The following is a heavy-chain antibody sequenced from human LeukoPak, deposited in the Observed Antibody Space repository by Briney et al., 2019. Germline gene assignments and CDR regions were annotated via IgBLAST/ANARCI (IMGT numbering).Heavy chain of an antibody. D-gene: IGHD3-3*01. CDR3: ARDPPYYDFWSGYYDY. J-gene: IGHJ4*02. CDR2: ISWNSGSI. CDR1: GFTFDDYA. Sequence: GGSLRLSCAASGFTFDDYAMHWVRQAPGKGLEWVSGISWNSGSIGYADSVKGRFTISRDNAKNSLYLQMNSLRAEDTAVYYCARDPPYYDFWSGYYDYWGQGTLVTVSS. V-gene: IGHV3-9*01.